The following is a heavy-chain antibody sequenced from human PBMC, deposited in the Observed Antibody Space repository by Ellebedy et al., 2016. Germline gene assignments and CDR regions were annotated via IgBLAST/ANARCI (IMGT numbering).Heavy chain of an antibody. D-gene: IGHD4-23*01. V-gene: IGHV4-30-2*01. CDR2: IYHSGST. CDR1: GGSISSGGYS. J-gene: IGHJ4*02. Sequence: SETLSLTCAVSGGSISSGGYSWSWIRQPPGQGLEWIGYIYHSGSTYYNPSLKSRVTISVDRSKNQFSLKLSSVTAADTAVYYCASTQTVGDSFDYWGQGTLVTVSS. CDR3: ASTQTVGDSFDY.